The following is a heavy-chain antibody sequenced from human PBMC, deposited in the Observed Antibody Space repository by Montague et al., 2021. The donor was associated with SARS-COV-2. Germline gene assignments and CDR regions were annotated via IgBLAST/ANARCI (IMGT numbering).Heavy chain of an antibody. CDR2: THYSGTT. D-gene: IGHD2-8*02. J-gene: IGHJ4*02. Sequence: SETLSLTCTASSGSLSGYYWNWIRQPPGKELEWIGFTHYSGTTNYNPSLKSRLNMSLDTSKNQFSLTLNSVTAADTAIYYCARGTAYDHVYYWGQGAPVTVAS. CDR1: SGSLSGYY. V-gene: IGHV4-59*12. CDR3: ARGTAYDHVYY.